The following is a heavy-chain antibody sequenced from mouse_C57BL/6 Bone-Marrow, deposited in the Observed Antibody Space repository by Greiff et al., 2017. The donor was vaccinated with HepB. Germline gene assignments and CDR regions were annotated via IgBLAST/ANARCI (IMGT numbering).Heavy chain of an antibody. CDR3: ARSFAY. V-gene: IGHV1-50*01. Sequence: QVQLQQPGAELVKPGASVKLSCKASGYTFTSYWMQWVKQRPGQGLEWIGEIDPSDSYNNYNQKFKGKATLTVDTSSSTAYMQLSSLTSEDSAVYYCARSFAYWGQGTLVTVSA. CDR1: GYTFTSYW. J-gene: IGHJ3*01. CDR2: IDPSDSYN.